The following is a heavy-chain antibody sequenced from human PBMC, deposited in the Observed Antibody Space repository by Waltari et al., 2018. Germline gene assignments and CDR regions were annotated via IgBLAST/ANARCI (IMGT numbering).Heavy chain of an antibody. V-gene: IGHV3-21*01. CDR2: ISSSSYI. CDR3: ARARALEPPDY. J-gene: IGHJ4*02. CDR1: AVPFSSHS. Sequence: EVQLVESGGGLVKPGGSRSLACPAFAVPFSSHSIHWVRQAPGKGLEWVSSISSSSYIYYADSVKGRFTISRDNAKNSLYLQMNSLRAEDTAVYYCARARALEPPDYWGQGTLVTVSS.